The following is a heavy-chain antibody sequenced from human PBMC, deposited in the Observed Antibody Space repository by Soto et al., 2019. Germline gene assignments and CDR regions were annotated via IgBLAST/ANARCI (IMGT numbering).Heavy chain of an antibody. J-gene: IGHJ4*02. D-gene: IGHD3-10*01. Sequence: VQLRESGPGLVKTSGTLSLTCAVSGGSMKTTNWWCWVRQPPAKGLEWIGEVFHSGITRYNPSLKSRATVSVDTSKNQFFLNLASVTAADTAVYYCTKDEAGSPFRYWGQGALVTVSS. CDR2: VFHSGIT. CDR3: TKDEAGSPFRY. V-gene: IGHV4-4*02. CDR1: GGSMKTTNW.